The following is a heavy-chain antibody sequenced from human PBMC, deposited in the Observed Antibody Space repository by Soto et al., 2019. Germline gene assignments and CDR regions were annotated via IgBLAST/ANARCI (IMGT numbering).Heavy chain of an antibody. J-gene: IGHJ6*03. Sequence: QVRLVQSGAEVRKPGASVTVSCRSSGDSFNDYYIHWVRQAPGQGFEWMGWINPNGGVTKYAQKFQGWVSMTRDTSIRTVYMQLSRLRSDDTAVYYCARESGGATATLDYYYFDMDVWCTGTTVTVSS. V-gene: IGHV1-2*04. CDR2: INPNGGVT. D-gene: IGHD1-26*01. CDR1: GDSFNDYY. CDR3: ARESGGATATLDYYYFDMDV.